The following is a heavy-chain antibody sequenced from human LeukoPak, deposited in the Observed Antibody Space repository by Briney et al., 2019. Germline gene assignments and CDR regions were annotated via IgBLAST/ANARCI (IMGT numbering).Heavy chain of an antibody. CDR3: ARGIAVAGPHDY. J-gene: IGHJ4*02. CDR2: ISAYNGNT. CDR1: GYTFTSYG. V-gene: IGHV1-18*01. D-gene: IGHD6-19*01. Sequence: ASVKVSCKASGYTFTSYGISWVRQAPGQGLEWMGWISAYNGNTNYAQKLQGRVTITRDTSASTAYMELSSLRSEDTAVYYCARGIAVAGPHDYWGQGTLVTVSS.